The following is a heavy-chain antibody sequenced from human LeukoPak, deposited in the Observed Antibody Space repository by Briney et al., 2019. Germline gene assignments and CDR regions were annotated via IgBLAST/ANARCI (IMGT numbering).Heavy chain of an antibody. CDR2: IYYSGST. Sequence: PSETLSLTCTVSGYSISSGYYWSWIRQPPGKGLEWIGYIYYSGSTNYNPSLKSRVTISVDTSKNQFSLKLSSVTAADTAVYYCAREAPGIAAAGNWFDPWGQGTLVTVSS. V-gene: IGHV4-61*01. D-gene: IGHD6-13*01. CDR3: AREAPGIAAAGNWFDP. J-gene: IGHJ5*02. CDR1: GYSISSGYY.